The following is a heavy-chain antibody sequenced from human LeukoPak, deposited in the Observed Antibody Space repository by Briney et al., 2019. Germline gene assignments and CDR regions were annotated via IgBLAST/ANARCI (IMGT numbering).Heavy chain of an antibody. Sequence: GGSLRLSCAASGFTFNSYEMNWVRQAPGKGLEWVSYISSSDSTIYEDSVKGRFTISRDNAKNSLYLQMSSLRAEDTAVYYCAREGTSDAFDIWGQGTMVTVSS. D-gene: IGHD1-1*01. CDR3: AREGTSDAFDI. V-gene: IGHV3-48*03. CDR2: ISSSDSTI. J-gene: IGHJ3*02. CDR1: GFTFNSYE.